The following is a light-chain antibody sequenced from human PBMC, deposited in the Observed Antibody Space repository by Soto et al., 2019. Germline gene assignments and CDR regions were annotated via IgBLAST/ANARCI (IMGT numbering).Light chain of an antibody. CDR1: SSNIGSNT. J-gene: IGLJ3*02. CDR3: AAWDDSLSGPV. Sequence: QSVLTQSPSASGTPGQRVTISCSGSSSNIGSNTVNWYQQVPGTAPRLLTYSTNLRPSGVPDRFSGSKSGTSASLAISGLQSEDEADYYCAAWDDSLSGPVFGGGTKLTVL. CDR2: STN. V-gene: IGLV1-44*01.